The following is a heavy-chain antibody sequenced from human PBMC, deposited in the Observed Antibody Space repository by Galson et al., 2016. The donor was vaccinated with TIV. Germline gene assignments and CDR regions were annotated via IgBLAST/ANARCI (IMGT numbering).Heavy chain of an antibody. CDR2: FDPEVSKT. Sequence: SVKVSCKVSGNSLNELVIRWVRQAPGKGLEWMGGFDPEVSKTVYAQMSQGRVTMAADTSRNTAYMELGSLRFEDTAVYYCATVAWFPGLSLDNWGQGTLVTVSS. J-gene: IGHJ4*02. CDR1: GNSLNELV. CDR3: ATVAWFPGLSLDN. V-gene: IGHV1-24*01. D-gene: IGHD2/OR15-2a*01.